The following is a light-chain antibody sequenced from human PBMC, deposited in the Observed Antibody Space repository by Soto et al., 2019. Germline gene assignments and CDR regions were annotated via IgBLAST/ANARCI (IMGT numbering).Light chain of an antibody. CDR1: QTVRNNY. CDR3: QQRSDWPLT. V-gene: IGKV3D-20*02. Sequence: EFVLTQSPGTLSLPPGERATLSSRASQTVRNNYLAWYQQKPGQAPRLLIYDASSRATGIPDRFSGSGYGTDFTLTISRLEPEDFAVYYCQQRSDWPLTFGGGTKVDIK. CDR2: DAS. J-gene: IGKJ4*01.